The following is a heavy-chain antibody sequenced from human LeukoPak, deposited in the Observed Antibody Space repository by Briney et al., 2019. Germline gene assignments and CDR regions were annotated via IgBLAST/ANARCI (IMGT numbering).Heavy chain of an antibody. CDR3: ARSIKGDSDH. CDR1: GFTVSSNY. Sequence: GGSLRLSCAASGFTVSSNYMSWVRQAPGKGLEWVSVIYSGGNTYYADSVKGRFTISRDNSKNTLYLQMNSLRAEDTAVYYCARSIKGDSDHWGQGTLVTVSS. V-gene: IGHV3-53*01. D-gene: IGHD3-10*01. CDR2: IYSGGNT. J-gene: IGHJ4*02.